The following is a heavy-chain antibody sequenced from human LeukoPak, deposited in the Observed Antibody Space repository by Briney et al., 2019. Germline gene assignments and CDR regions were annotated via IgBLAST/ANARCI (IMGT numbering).Heavy chain of an antibody. CDR2: IYDSGST. D-gene: IGHD3-16*01. Sequence: TLSLTXAVYGGSFSGYYWSWIRQPPGKGLEWIGSIYDSGSTYYNPSLKSRVTISVDTSENQFSLKLNSVTAADTAVYYCARHYGPWGQGTLVTVSS. J-gene: IGHJ5*02. CDR3: ARHYGP. CDR1: GGSFSGYY. V-gene: IGHV4-34*01.